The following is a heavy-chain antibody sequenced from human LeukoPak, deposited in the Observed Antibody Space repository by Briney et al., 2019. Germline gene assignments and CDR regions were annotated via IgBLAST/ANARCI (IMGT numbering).Heavy chain of an antibody. CDR2: IFYSGST. D-gene: IGHD7-27*01. CDR3: AALTGDLCDY. J-gene: IGHJ4*02. V-gene: IGHV4-39*01. Sequence: SETLSLTCTVSGGSISTSNYYWGWIRQPPGKGLEWIGNIFYSGSTYYNPSLKSRVTISVDTSKNQFSLKLSSVTAADTAVYYCAALTGDLCDYWGQGTLVTVSS. CDR1: GGSISTSNYY.